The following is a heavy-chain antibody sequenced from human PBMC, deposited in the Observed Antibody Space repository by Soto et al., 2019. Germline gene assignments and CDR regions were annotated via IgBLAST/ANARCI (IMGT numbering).Heavy chain of an antibody. CDR1: GFSFSSYA. CDR3: ASPHIVMVTAFYFDS. Sequence: QVQLVESGGGVVQPGRSLRLSCAASGFSFSSYAMHWVRQAPGKGLEWVAVISYDGSNKYYADSVKGRFTISRDKSKNTLYLQMNNLRAEDTVVYYCASPHIVMVTAFYFDSWGQGTLVTVSS. D-gene: IGHD2-21*02. V-gene: IGHV3-30-3*01. CDR2: ISYDGSNK. J-gene: IGHJ4*02.